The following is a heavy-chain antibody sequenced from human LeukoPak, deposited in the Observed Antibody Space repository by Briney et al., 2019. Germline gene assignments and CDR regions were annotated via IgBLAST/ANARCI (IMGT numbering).Heavy chain of an antibody. V-gene: IGHV3-30*04. CDR1: GFTFSSYA. CDR2: ISYDGSNK. CDR3: ARQRGDILTGYYMPRGFDY. Sequence: PGRSLTLSCPASGFTFSSYAMHWVRQAPGKGLEWVAVISYDGSNKYYADSVKGRFTIPRDNAKNSLYLQMNSLRAEDTAVYYCARQRGDILTGYYMPRGFDYWGQGTLVTVSS. D-gene: IGHD3-9*01. J-gene: IGHJ4*02.